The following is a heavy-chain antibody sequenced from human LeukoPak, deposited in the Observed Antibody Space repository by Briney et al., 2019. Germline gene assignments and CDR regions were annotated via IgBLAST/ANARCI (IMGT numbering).Heavy chain of an antibody. J-gene: IGHJ4*02. D-gene: IGHD2-2*02. CDR2: IRYDGSNK. Sequence: GGSLRLSCAAPGFSFSTYGMHWVRQAPGKGLEWVAFIRYDGSNKYYADSVKGRFTISRDNAKNSLYLQMNSLRAEDTAVYYCARGPLKYCSSTSCYTEGYFDYWGQGTLVTVSS. CDR1: GFSFSTYG. V-gene: IGHV3-30*02. CDR3: ARGPLKYCSSTSCYTEGYFDY.